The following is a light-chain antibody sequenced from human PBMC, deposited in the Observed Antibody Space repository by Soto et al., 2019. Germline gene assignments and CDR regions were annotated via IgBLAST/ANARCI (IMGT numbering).Light chain of an antibody. CDR1: QSISSNY. J-gene: IGKJ4*01. Sequence: EIVLTQSPGTLSLSPGERATLSCRASQSISSNYLAWYQQIPGQAPRLLIYGASVRATGIPDRFSGSGSGTDFTLTISRLEPEDFAVYFCQQYGSSRVTFGGGTKVEIK. V-gene: IGKV3-20*01. CDR2: GAS. CDR3: QQYGSSRVT.